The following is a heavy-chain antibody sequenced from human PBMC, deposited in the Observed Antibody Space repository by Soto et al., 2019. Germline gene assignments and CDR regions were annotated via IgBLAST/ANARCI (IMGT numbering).Heavy chain of an antibody. Sequence: GASVKVSCKASGYTLTNYDINWVRQATGQGLEWMGWINPNNGNTGYAQKFQGRVTMTRNTSIRTAYMELSSLRSEDTAVYYCASVGAGADYWGQGTLVTVSS. D-gene: IGHD6-13*01. CDR1: GYTLTNYD. CDR2: INPNNGNT. CDR3: ASVGAGADY. J-gene: IGHJ4*02. V-gene: IGHV1-8*01.